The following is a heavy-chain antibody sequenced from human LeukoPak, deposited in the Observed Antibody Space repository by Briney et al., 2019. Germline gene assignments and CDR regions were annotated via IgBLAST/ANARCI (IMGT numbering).Heavy chain of an antibody. CDR2: TYYRSKWYN. V-gene: IGHV6-1*01. J-gene: IGHJ5*02. D-gene: IGHD6-6*01. CDR3: ARVVLYSSSSGFDP. Sequence: SQTLSLTCAISGDSVSSNSAAWNWIRQSPSRGLEWLGRTYYRSKWYNDYAVSVKSRITINPDTSENQFSLRLNSVTPEDTAVYYCARVVLYSSSSGFDPWGQGTLVTVSS. CDR1: GDSVSSNSAA.